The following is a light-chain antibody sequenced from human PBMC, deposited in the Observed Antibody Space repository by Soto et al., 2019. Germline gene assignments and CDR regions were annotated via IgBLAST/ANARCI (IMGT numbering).Light chain of an antibody. V-gene: IGLV2-14*01. CDR3: SSYTTDSTYV. J-gene: IGLJ1*01. CDR1: SSDVGRYNY. Sequence: QSALTQPASVSGSPGQSITISCTGTSSDVGRYNYVSWYQHHPGKAPKLLIYEVTKRPSGVSNRFSGSKSGNTASLTISGLQADDEADYYCSSYTTDSTYVFGYGTKVTVL. CDR2: EVT.